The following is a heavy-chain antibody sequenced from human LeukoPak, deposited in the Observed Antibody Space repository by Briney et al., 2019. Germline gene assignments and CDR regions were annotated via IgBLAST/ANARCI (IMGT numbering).Heavy chain of an antibody. J-gene: IGHJ4*02. CDR1: GFTFSTSS. CDR2: ISSSSSYM. CDR3: ARDMKMVVGLLNY. Sequence: GGSLRLSCAASGFTFSTSSMNWVRQAPGKGLEWVSSISSSSSYMYYADSVKGRFTISRDNAKNSLYLQMNSLRAEDTAVYYCARDMKMVVGLLNYWGRGTLVTVSS. D-gene: IGHD2-15*01. V-gene: IGHV3-21*01.